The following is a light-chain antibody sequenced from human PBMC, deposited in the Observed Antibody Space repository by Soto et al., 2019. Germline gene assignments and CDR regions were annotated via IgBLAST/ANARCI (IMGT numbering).Light chain of an antibody. CDR1: QSVISTY. J-gene: IGKJ5*01. V-gene: IGKV3-20*01. Sequence: EIVLTQSPGTLSLSQGERATLSCRASQSVISTYLAWYQQKPGQAPRLLIYGASSRATGIPERFSGSGSGIDFTITISRLEPEDFAVYYCQQYGSSSINFGQGTRLEIK. CDR3: QQYGSSSIN. CDR2: GAS.